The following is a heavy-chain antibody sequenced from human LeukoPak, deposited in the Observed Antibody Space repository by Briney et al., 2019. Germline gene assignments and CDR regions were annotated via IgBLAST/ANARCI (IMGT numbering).Heavy chain of an antibody. CDR3: ARGVEPLAANTLAY. Sequence: GGSLRLSCAASGFTVIANDMTWVRQAPGKGLEWVSVLYSDGNSKYADSVQGRFTISRDNSKNTLYLEINSLSPDDTAVYYCARGVEPLAANTLAYWGQGTLVTVSS. J-gene: IGHJ4*02. V-gene: IGHV3-53*01. D-gene: IGHD1-14*01. CDR1: GFTVIAND. CDR2: LYSDGNS.